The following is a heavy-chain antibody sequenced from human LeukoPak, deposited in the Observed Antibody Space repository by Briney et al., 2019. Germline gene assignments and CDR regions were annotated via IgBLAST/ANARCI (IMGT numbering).Heavy chain of an antibody. J-gene: IGHJ4*02. Sequence: PRRSLRHSCAASVFTLSSYAMHWVRQAPAKRVEGVAGISNDGSNKYYADSVKGRFTTSRENSKNTLYLQINILRAADTAVYYCARGGDTMGCDYWGQGTLVTVSS. D-gene: IGHD3-3*01. CDR3: ARGGDTMGCDY. CDR1: VFTLSSYA. V-gene: IGHV3-30-3*01. CDR2: ISNDGSNK.